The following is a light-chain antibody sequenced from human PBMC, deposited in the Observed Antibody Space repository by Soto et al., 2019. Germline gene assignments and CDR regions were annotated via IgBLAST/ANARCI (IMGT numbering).Light chain of an antibody. J-gene: IGKJ1*01. Sequence: MTQSPSSLSASVGDRVTLSCRASQSVRSNLAWYQQKPGQAPRLLIYGASTRATGVPARFSGSGSGTEFTLTISSLQSEDFAVYYCQQYNNWPWTFSQGTKVDIK. CDR1: QSVRSN. V-gene: IGKV3-15*01. CDR3: QQYNNWPWT. CDR2: GAS.